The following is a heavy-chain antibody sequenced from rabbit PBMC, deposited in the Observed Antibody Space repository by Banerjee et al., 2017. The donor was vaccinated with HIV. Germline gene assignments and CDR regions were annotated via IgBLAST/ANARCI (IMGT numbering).Heavy chain of an antibody. J-gene: IGHJ4*01. CDR2: INTEYSST. V-gene: IGHV1S45*01. Sequence: QEQLEESGGGLVKPEGSLTLTCKASGFDLSSYYYMCWVRQAPGKGLEWVACINTEYSSTYYASWTKGRFTASKTSSTTVTLQLTSLTAADTATYSCARLGTSSNGARVFNLWGPGTPRHRL. CDR1: GFDLSSYYY. CDR3: ARLGTSSNGARVFNL. D-gene: IGHD1-1*01.